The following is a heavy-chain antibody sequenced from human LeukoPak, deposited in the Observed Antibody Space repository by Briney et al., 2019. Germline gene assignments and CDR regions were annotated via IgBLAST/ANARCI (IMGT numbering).Heavy chain of an antibody. V-gene: IGHV4-61*02. J-gene: IGHJ6*03. D-gene: IGHD6-13*01. CDR1: GVSISSGSYY. Sequence: EASQTLSLTCTVAGVSISSGSYYLSWIRQPAGKGLEWIERIYTSVSTNYNPSIKSRVIISVDTSKNPFSLKLSSVTAADTDVYYCAREQQLHYSYYYYYMDVWGKGTTVTISS. CDR2: IYTSVST. CDR3: AREQQLHYSYYYYYMDV.